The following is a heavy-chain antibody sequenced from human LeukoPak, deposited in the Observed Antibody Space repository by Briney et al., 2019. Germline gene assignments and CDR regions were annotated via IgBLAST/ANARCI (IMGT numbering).Heavy chain of an antibody. Sequence: GGSLRLSCTVSGFTLSSYEMSWIRQAPGKGLVWVSSIEYSGGSAYYADSVKGRFTISRDDSKNTLYLQLSSLRAEDTAVYYCTSQQQLLTYFDSWGQGTLVTVSS. V-gene: IGHV3-23*01. CDR2: IEYSGGSA. CDR3: TSQQQLLTYFDS. D-gene: IGHD6-13*01. J-gene: IGHJ4*02. CDR1: GFTLSSYE.